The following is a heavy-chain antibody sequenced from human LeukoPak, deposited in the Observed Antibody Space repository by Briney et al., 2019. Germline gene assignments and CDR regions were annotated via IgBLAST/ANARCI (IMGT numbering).Heavy chain of an antibody. CDR3: AGVGYSSSWSSPYYYYYGMDV. Sequence: SETLSLTCTVSGVSISSYYWSWIRQPPGKGLEWIGYIYYSGSTNYNPSPKSRVTISVDTSKNQFSLKLSSVTSADTAVYYCAGVGYSSSWSSPYYYYYGMDVWGQGTTVTVSS. CDR2: IYYSGST. D-gene: IGHD6-13*01. CDR1: GVSISSYY. J-gene: IGHJ6*02. V-gene: IGHV4-59*01.